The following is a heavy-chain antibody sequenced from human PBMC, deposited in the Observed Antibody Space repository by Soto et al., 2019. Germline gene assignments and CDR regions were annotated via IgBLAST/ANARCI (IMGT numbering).Heavy chain of an antibody. J-gene: IGHJ2*01. CDR3: ARGGSLNWYFDL. CDR2: INSDGSST. D-gene: IGHD1-26*01. CDR1: GFTFSSYW. V-gene: IGHV3-74*01. Sequence: EVQLVESGGGLVQPGGSLRLSCSASGFTFSSYWMHWVRQAPGKGLVWVSRINSDGSSTSYADSVKGRFTISRDNAKTTLDLQMNSLRAEDTAVYYCARGGSLNWYFDLWGRGTLVTVSS.